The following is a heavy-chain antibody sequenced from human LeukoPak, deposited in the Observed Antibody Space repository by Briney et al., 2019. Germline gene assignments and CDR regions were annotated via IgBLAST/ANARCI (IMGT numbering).Heavy chain of an antibody. CDR2: ISYDGSNK. V-gene: IGHV3-30-3*01. D-gene: IGHD4-23*01. Sequence: GGSLRLSCAASGFTFSSYAMHWVRQAPGKGLEWVAVISYDGSNKYYADSVKGRFTISRDNSKNTLYLQMNSLRAEDTAVYYCAKDRQNSPDAFDIWGQGTMVTVSS. J-gene: IGHJ3*02. CDR3: AKDRQNSPDAFDI. CDR1: GFTFSSYA.